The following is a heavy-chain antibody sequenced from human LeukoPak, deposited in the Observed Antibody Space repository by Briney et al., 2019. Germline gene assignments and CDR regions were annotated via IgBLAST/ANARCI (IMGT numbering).Heavy chain of an antibody. D-gene: IGHD2-2*02. CDR1: GGSISNYY. CDR2: IYYSGST. V-gene: IGHV4-30-4*08. J-gene: IGHJ5*02. Sequence: SETLSLTCSVSGGSISNYYWSWIRQPPGKGLEWIGYIYYSGSTYYNPSLKSRVAISVDTSKNQFSLKLSSVTAADTAVYYCARDTYLNWFDPWGQGTLVTVSS. CDR3: ARDTYLNWFDP.